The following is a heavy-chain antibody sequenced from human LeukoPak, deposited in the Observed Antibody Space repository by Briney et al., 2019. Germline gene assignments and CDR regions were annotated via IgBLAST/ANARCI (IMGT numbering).Heavy chain of an antibody. V-gene: IGHV3-66*01. CDR1: GFTVSSNY. Sequence: GGSLRLSCAASGFTVSSNYMSWVRNAPGKGQEWASVIYSGGSTNYADYVKGRFTISRDNSKNTLYLHMNSLRAEDTAVYYCARTEFTMVRGGYYYYMDVWGKGTTVTISS. CDR3: ARTEFTMVRGGYYYYMDV. D-gene: IGHD3-10*01. J-gene: IGHJ6*03. CDR2: IYSGGST.